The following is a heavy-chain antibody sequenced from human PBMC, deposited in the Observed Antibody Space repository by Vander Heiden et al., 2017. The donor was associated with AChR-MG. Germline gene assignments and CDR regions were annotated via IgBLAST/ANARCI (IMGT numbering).Heavy chain of an antibody. J-gene: IGHJ4*01. D-gene: IGHD3-10*01. V-gene: IGHV3-49*05. CDR2: IRSKAYGGTT. Sequence: EVQLVESGGGLVKPGRSLRLSCTASGFTFGDYAMSWFRQAPGKGLEWVGFIRSKAYGGTTEDAASVKGRFTISRDDSKSIAYLKMKSLKTEDTAVYYGTRERFGEPACWGHGTLVTVSS. CDR3: TRERFGEPAC. CDR1: GFTFGDYA.